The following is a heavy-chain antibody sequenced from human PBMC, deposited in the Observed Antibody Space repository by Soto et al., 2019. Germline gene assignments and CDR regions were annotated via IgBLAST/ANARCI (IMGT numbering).Heavy chain of an antibody. D-gene: IGHD3-22*01. J-gene: IGHJ4*02. V-gene: IGHV6-1*01. CDR3: ARAPGTYDSSGYWFDY. CDR1: GDSVSSNSAA. CDR2: TYYRSKWYN. Sequence: SQTLSLTCAISGDSVSSNSAAWNWIRQSPSRGLEWLGRTYYRSKWYNDYAVSVKSRITINPDTSKNQFSLQLNSVTPEDTAVYYCARAPGTYDSSGYWFDYWGQGTLVTVSS.